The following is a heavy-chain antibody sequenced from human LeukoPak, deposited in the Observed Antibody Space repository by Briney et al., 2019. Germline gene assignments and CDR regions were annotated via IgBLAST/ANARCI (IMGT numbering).Heavy chain of an antibody. D-gene: IGHD3-22*01. V-gene: IGHV4-4*07. CDR2: IYTSGST. Sequence: SSETLSLTCTVSGGSISSYYWSWIRQPAGKGLEWIGRIYTSGSTNYNPSLKSRVTMSVDTSKNQFSLKLSSVTAADTAVYYCARENSSGYYSRWFDPWGQGTLVTVSS. CDR3: ARENSSGYYSRWFDP. CDR1: GGSISSYY. J-gene: IGHJ5*02.